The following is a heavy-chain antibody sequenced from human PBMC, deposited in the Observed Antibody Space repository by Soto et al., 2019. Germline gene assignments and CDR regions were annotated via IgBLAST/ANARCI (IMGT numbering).Heavy chain of an antibody. CDR1: GFTFSSYS. V-gene: IGHV3-21*01. CDR3: ARNSDDILTGDFQH. J-gene: IGHJ1*01. D-gene: IGHD3-9*01. CDR2: ISSSSSYI. Sequence: AGGSLRLSCGGSGFTFSSYSMNWGRQAPGKGLEWVSSISSSSSYIYYADSVKGRFTISRDNAKNSLYLQMNSLRAEDTAVYYCARNSDDILTGDFQHWGQGTLVTVSS.